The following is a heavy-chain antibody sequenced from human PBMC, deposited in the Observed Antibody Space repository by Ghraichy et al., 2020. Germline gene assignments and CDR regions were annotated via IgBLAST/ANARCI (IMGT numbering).Heavy chain of an antibody. CDR3: ATTPSITIFGVVILYGMDV. CDR2: IYSGGST. J-gene: IGHJ6*02. CDR1: GFTVSSNY. V-gene: IGHV3-53*01. D-gene: IGHD3-3*01. Sequence: GESLNISCAASGFTVSSNYMSWVRQAPGKGLEWVSVIYSGGSTYYADSVKGRFTISRDNSKNTLYLQMNSLRAEDTAVYYCATTPSITIFGVVILYGMDVWGQGTTVTVSS.